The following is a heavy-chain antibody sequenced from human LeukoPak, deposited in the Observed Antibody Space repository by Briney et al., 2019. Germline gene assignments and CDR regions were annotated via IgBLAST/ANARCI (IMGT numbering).Heavy chain of an antibody. V-gene: IGHV3-13*04. CDR2: IGTVGDT. J-gene: IGHJ3*02. CDR3: ARETGDVLLGAFDI. Sequence: GGSLRLSCGASGFTFSGYGFHWVRQATGRGLEWVSAIGTVGDTHYLGSVKGRFTISRENAKNSLYLQMNILRAGDTAVYYCARETGDVLLGAFDIWGQGTMVTVSS. D-gene: IGHD3-10*01. CDR1: GFTFSGYG.